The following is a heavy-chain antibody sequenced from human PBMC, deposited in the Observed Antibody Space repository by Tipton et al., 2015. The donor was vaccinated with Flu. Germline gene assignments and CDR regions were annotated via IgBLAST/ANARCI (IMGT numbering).Heavy chain of an antibody. D-gene: IGHD6-13*01. CDR3: ARVRAAAGTLGAFDI. CDR2: ISSSSSYI. Sequence: QLVQSGGGLVKPGGSLRLSCAASGFTFSSYSMNWVRQAPGKGLEWVSSISSSSSYIYYADSVKGRFTISRDNAKNSLYLQMNSLRAEDTAVYYCARVRAAAGTLGAFDIWGQGTMVTVSS. CDR1: GFTFSSYS. V-gene: IGHV3-21*01. J-gene: IGHJ3*02.